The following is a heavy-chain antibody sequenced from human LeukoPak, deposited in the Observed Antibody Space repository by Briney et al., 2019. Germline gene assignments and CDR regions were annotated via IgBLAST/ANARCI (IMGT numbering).Heavy chain of an antibody. CDR1: GGSISSSSYY. CDR3: ARDGGDMGYNILTGYYRGPGYYFDY. D-gene: IGHD3-9*01. J-gene: IGHJ4*02. Sequence: SETLSLTCTVSGGSISSSSYYWGWIRQPPGKGLEWIGSIYYSGSTYYNPSLKSRVTISVDTSKNQFSLKLSSVTAADTAMYYCARDGGDMGYNILTGYYRGPGYYFDYWGQGTLVTVSS. V-gene: IGHV4-39*07. CDR2: IYYSGST.